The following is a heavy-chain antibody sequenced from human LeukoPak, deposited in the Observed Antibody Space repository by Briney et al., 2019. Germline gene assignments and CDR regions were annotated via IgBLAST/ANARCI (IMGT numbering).Heavy chain of an antibody. D-gene: IGHD6-13*01. Sequence: PSETLSLTCTVSGGSISSYYWSWIRQPPGKGLEWSGYIYYSGSTNYNPSLKSRVTISVDTSKNQFSLKLSSVTAADTAVYYCARTGDILGSWYQYYYYYYMDVWGKGTTITVSS. J-gene: IGHJ6*03. V-gene: IGHV4-59*01. CDR3: ARTGDILGSWYQYYYYYYMDV. CDR1: GGSISSYY. CDR2: IYYSGST.